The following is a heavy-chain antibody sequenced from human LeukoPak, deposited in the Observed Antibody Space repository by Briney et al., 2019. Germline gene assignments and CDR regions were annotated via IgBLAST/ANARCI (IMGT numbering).Heavy chain of an antibody. Sequence: GGSLRLSCVASGFTFSSYAMSWVRQAPGKGLEWVANIKQDGSEINYVDSVKGRFTISRDNAKNSLFLQMNSLRAEDTAVYYCARDLGGWYGDPFDYWGQGTLVTVSS. V-gene: IGHV3-7*01. J-gene: IGHJ4*02. CDR2: IKQDGSEI. CDR3: ARDLGGWYGDPFDY. CDR1: GFTFSSYA. D-gene: IGHD4-17*01.